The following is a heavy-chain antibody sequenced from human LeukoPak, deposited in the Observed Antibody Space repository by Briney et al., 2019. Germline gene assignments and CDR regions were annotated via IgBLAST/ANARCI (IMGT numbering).Heavy chain of an antibody. Sequence: GGSLRLSCAASGFTFSSYSMNWVRQAPGKGLEWVGRITSKTDGGTTDFAAPVKGRFTISREDSRSTVYLQMNSLKTEDTGIYYCNTERPYDSGFSFDNWGQGTLVTVSS. V-gene: IGHV3-15*01. CDR1: GFTFSSYS. CDR2: ITSKTDGGTT. J-gene: IGHJ4*02. D-gene: IGHD3-10*01. CDR3: NTERPYDSGFSFDN.